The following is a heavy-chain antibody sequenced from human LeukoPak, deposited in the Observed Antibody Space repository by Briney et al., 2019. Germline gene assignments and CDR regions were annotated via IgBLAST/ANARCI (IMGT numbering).Heavy chain of an antibody. D-gene: IGHD6-19*01. CDR3: ARDLGVAGTGDY. V-gene: IGHV3-53*01. CDR1: GFTVSSNY. Sequence: GGSLRLSCAASGFTVSSNYMSWVRQAPGKGLEWVSVIYSGGSTYYADSVKGRFTISRDNSKNTLYLQMNSLKAEDTAVYYCARDLGVAGTGDYWGQGTLVTVSS. CDR2: IYSGGST. J-gene: IGHJ4*02.